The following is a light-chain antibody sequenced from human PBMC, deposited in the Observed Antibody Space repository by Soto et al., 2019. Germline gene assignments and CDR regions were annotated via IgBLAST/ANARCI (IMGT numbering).Light chain of an antibody. CDR1: SSDVGSYNR. CDR2: EVN. V-gene: IGLV2-14*01. CDR3: SSHTSSNSWV. Sequence: QSALTQPASVSGSPGQSIAISCTGTSSDVGSYNRVSWYQQPPGKAPKLMIYEVNNRPSGVSNRFSGSKSGNTASLTISGLRAEDEADYYCSSHTSSNSWVFGGGTKLTVL. J-gene: IGLJ3*02.